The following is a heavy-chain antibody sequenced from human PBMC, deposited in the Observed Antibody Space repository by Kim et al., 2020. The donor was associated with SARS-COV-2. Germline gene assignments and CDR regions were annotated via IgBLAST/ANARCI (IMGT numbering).Heavy chain of an antibody. D-gene: IGHD7-27*01. CDR3: AKRGETGDYFEY. J-gene: IGHJ4*02. V-gene: IGHV3-33*06. Sequence: GGSLRLSCVASGFTFSSYAMHWVRQAPGKGLEWVALTWFDGSGKFYGDSVTGRFTISRDNSKNTLYLQMNSLRAEDTAIYYCAKRGETGDYFEYWGQGTLVTVSS. CDR2: TWFDGSGK. CDR1: GFTFSSYA.